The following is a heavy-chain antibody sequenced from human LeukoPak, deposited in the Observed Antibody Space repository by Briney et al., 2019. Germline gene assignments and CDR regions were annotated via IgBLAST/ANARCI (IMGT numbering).Heavy chain of an antibody. Sequence: LETLSLTCTVSGGSISSYYWSWIRQPAGQGLEWFGCIHTSGGTNYNPSLMSRVTVLVDASKNRSSLKLISMPTADKAVYYCARYNYDFCSGYSKWFDRWGQGTLVTVSS. D-gene: IGHD3-3*01. V-gene: IGHV4-4*07. J-gene: IGHJ5*02. CDR1: GGSISSYY. CDR2: IHTSGGT. CDR3: ARYNYDFCSGYSKWFDR.